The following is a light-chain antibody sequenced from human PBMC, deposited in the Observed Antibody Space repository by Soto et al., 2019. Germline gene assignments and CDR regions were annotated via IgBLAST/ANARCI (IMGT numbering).Light chain of an antibody. CDR3: QQYSSTFWT. V-gene: IGKV3-20*01. CDR2: GAS. J-gene: IGKJ1*01. CDR1: QSISSSY. Sequence: EIVLTQSPGTLSLSPGERTTLSCRASQSISSSYLAWYQQKPGQAPRLLVYGASSRATGIPDRFSGSGSGTDFTLAISRLEPEDFALYYCQQYSSTFWTIGQGTKLEIK.